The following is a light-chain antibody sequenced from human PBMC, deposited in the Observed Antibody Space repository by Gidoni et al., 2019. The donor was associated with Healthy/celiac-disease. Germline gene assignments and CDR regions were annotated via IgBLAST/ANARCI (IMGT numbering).Light chain of an antibody. CDR2: DAS. Sequence: EIVLTPSPATLSLSTGDIATLSCRACQSVSSYLACYQQKPCQAPRLLIYDASNRATCIPARFSGSGSGTYFTLTISSLEPEDFAVYYCQQRSNWPPRLTFGGGTKVEIK. J-gene: IGKJ4*01. CDR1: QSVSSY. V-gene: IGKV3-11*01. CDR3: QQRSNWPPRLT.